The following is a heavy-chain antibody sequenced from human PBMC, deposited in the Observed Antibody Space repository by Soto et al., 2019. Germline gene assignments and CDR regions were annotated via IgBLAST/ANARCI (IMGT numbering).Heavy chain of an antibody. Sequence: SVKVSCKASGGTFSSYAISWVRQAPGQGLEWMGGIIPIFGTADYAQRFQGRVTITADKSTSTAYMELSSLRSEDTAVYYCARGLKAGGSGSYHRGYGMDVWGQGTTVTVSS. CDR1: GGTFSSYA. V-gene: IGHV1-69*06. D-gene: IGHD3-10*01. J-gene: IGHJ6*02. CDR2: IIPIFGTA. CDR3: ARGLKAGGSGSYHRGYGMDV.